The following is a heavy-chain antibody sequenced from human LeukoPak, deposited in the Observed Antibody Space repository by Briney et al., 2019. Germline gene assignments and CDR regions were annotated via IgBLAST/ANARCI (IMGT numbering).Heavy chain of an antibody. CDR2: ISGSGGST. Sequence: GGSLRLSCAASGFTFSSYVMSWVRQAPGKGLEWVSAISGSGGSTYYADSVKGRFTISRDNSKNTLYLQMNSLRAEDTAVYYCAKPHYDILTGYYYFDYWGQGTLVTVSS. J-gene: IGHJ4*02. D-gene: IGHD3-9*01. V-gene: IGHV3-23*01. CDR1: GFTFSSYV. CDR3: AKPHYDILTGYYYFDY.